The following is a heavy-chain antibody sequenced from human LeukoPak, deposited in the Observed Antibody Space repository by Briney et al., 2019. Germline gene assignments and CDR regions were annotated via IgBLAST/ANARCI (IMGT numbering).Heavy chain of an antibody. V-gene: IGHV6-1*01. D-gene: IGHD4-17*01. CDR3: ARGFNDYRDYSFDY. CDR2: TYYRSKWSN. CDR1: GDSVSSNIAA. Sequence: SQTLSLTCAISGDSVSSNIAAWNWIRQSPSRGLEWLGRTYYRSKWSNNYAVSVKTRITINSDTSKNQFALQLNSVTPEDTAVYYCARGFNDYRDYSFDYWGQGTLVTVSS. J-gene: IGHJ4*02.